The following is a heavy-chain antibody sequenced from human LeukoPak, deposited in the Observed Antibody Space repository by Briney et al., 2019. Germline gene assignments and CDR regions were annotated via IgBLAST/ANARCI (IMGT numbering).Heavy chain of an antibody. J-gene: IGHJ5*02. CDR1: GGSISSYY. V-gene: IGHV4-59*01. Sequence: SETLSLTCTVSGGSISSYYWSWIRQPPGKGLEWIGYIYYSGSTNYNPSLKSRVTISVDTSKNQFSLKLSSVTAADTAVYYCASSRYYDFWSGQNWFDPWGQGTLATVSS. D-gene: IGHD3-3*01. CDR2: IYYSGST. CDR3: ASSRYYDFWSGQNWFDP.